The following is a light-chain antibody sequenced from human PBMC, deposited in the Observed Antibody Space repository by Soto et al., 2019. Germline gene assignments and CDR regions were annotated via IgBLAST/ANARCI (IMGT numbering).Light chain of an antibody. CDR3: QQYGGSPSIT. CDR2: DAS. CDR1: QSVSSY. J-gene: IGKJ5*01. V-gene: IGKV3-11*01. Sequence: EIGLTQSPATLSLSPGERATLSCRASQSVSSYLAWYQQKPGQAPRLLIYDASNRATGIPARFSGSGSGTDFTLAIRRLEPEDSAVYYCQQYGGSPSITFGQGTRLEIK.